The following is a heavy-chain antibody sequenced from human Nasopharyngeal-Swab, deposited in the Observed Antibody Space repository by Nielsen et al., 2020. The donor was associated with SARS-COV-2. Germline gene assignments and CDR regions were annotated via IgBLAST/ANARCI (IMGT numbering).Heavy chain of an antibody. CDR2: IHKGGGII. J-gene: IGHJ6*02. Sequence: GGSLRLSCTASGFTFSIYEMNWVRQAPGKGLEWVSYIHKGGGIIYYADSVKGRFTISRDNAKNSLSLQMNNLRVEDTAVYYCARGSKFYYAMDFWGRGTTVTVSS. D-gene: IGHD3-10*01. CDR3: ARGSKFYYAMDF. CDR1: GFTFSIYE. V-gene: IGHV3-48*03.